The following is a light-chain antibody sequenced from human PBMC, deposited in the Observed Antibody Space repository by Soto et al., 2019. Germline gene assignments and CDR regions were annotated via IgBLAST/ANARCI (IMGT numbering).Light chain of an antibody. V-gene: IGKV2D-29*02. Sequence: IVMTQTPLSLSVTPGQPASISCKSSQSLLNSDGKTYLCWYLQKPGQSPQLLIYGVSNRLSGVPERFSGSESGTDFTLRISRVETEDAGVYYCLQVDQVPPTFGQGTKLDI. CDR2: GVS. CDR1: QSLLNSDGKTY. CDR3: LQVDQVPPT. J-gene: IGKJ2*01.